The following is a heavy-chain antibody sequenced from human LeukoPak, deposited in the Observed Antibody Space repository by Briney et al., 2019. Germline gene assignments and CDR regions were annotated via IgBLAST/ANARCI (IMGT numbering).Heavy chain of an antibody. D-gene: IGHD3-10*01. CDR3: ARDHNYYGSGSYSN. V-gene: IGHV1-18*01. CDR2: ISAYNGNT. CDR1: GYTFTSYG. Sequence: ASVKVSCKASGYTFTSYGISWVRQAPGQGLEWVGWISAYNGNTNYAQKLQGRVTMTTDTSTSTAYMELRSLRSDDTAVYYCARDHNYYGSGSYSNWGQGTLVTVSS. J-gene: IGHJ4*02.